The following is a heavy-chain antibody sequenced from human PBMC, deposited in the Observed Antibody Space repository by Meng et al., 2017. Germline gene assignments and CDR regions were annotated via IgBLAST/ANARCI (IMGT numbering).Heavy chain of an antibody. D-gene: IGHD4-17*01. CDR2: INPNSGGT. Sequence: QGELVQSGAGVKKPVASVKVSCKASGYTFTGYYMHWVRQVPGQGLEWMGRINPNSGGTNYAQKFQGRVTMTRDTSISTAYMELSRLRSDDTAVYYCARDDYGDYFDYWGQGTLVTVSS. CDR3: ARDDYGDYFDY. J-gene: IGHJ4*02. V-gene: IGHV1-2*06. CDR1: GYTFTGYY.